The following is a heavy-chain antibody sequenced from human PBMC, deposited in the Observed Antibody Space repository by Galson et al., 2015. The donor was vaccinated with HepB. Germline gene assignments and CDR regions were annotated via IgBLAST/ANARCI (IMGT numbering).Heavy chain of an antibody. CDR1: GYTFTGYY. D-gene: IGHD2-15*01. Sequence: SVKVSCKASGYTFTGYYMHWVRQAPGQGLEWMGWINPNSGGTNYAQKFQGRVTMTRDTSISTAYMELSRLRSDDTAVYYCARGGPRDIVGHGWFDPWGQGTLVTVSS. V-gene: IGHV1-2*02. J-gene: IGHJ5*02. CDR2: INPNSGGT. CDR3: ARGGPRDIVGHGWFDP.